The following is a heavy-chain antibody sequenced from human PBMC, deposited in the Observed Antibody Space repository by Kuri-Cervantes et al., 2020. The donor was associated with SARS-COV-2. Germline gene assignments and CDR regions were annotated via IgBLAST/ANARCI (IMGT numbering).Heavy chain of an antibody. D-gene: IGHD4-17*01. J-gene: IGHJ2*01. V-gene: IGHV4-39*01. Sequence: SETLSPPCTVPCGSISSSSYYWGWIRQPPKKGLEWIGSIYYSGSTYYNPSLKSRVTISVDPSKNQFSLKLSSVNAADTAVYYCARHLWATVTTRYFALWGRGTLVTVSS. CDR3: ARHLWATVTTRYFAL. CDR2: IYYSGST. CDR1: CGSISSSSYY.